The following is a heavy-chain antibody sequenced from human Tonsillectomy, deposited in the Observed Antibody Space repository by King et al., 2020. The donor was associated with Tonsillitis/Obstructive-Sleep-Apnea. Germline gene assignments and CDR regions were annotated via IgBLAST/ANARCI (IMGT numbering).Heavy chain of an antibody. J-gene: IGHJ4*02. CDR2: VCGSGGRA. CDR1: GFTFGTYG. Sequence: VQLVESGGSLVHPVGSLRLSCAASGFTFGTYGISLVREAPGKGLEGVSDVCGSGGRAYCADTVKGRFTISRDNSKNTLHLQMDSLRAEDTAVYYCAKRTLSGDFDCWGQGTLVTVSS. CDR3: AKRTLSGDFDC. D-gene: IGHD1-26*01. V-gene: IGHV3-23*04.